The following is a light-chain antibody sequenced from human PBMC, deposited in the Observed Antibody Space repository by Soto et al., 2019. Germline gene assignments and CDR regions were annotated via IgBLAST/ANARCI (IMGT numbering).Light chain of an antibody. J-gene: IGKJ3*01. CDR2: DAS. Sequence: DIQMTQSPSTLSASVGDRVTITCRASQSISSWLAWYQQKAGKAPKLLIYDASSLESGVPSRCSGSGSGTEFTLTFSSLQPDDFATYYCQQYDTYSTFGPGPKVDIK. CDR1: QSISSW. CDR3: QQYDTYST. V-gene: IGKV1-5*01.